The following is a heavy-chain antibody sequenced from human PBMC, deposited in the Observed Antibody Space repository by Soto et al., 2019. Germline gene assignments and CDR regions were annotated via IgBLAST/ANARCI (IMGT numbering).Heavy chain of an antibody. J-gene: IGHJ3*02. Sequence: SETLSLTCTVSGGSISSYYGSWIRQPPGKGLEWIGSIYYSGSTYYNPSLKSRVTISVDTSKNQFSLKLSSVTAADTAVYYCAKGGSGSYSNAFDIWGQGTMVTVSS. V-gene: IGHV4-59*05. CDR2: IYYSGST. CDR3: AKGGSGSYSNAFDI. D-gene: IGHD3-10*01. CDR1: GGSISSYY.